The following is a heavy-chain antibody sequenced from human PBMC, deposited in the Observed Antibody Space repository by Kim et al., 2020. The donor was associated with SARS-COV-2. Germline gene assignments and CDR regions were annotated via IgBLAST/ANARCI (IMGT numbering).Heavy chain of an antibody. CDR2: IWYDGSNK. CDR1: GFTFSSYG. J-gene: IGHJ6*02. CDR3: AKGREPAAIGDYYYGMDV. D-gene: IGHD2-2*01. Sequence: GGSLRLSCAASGFTFSSYGMHWVRQAPGKGLEWVAVIWYDGSNKYYADSVKGRFTISRDNSKNTLYLQMNSLRAEDTAVYYCAKGREPAAIGDYYYGMDVWGQGTTVTVSS. V-gene: IGHV3-33*06.